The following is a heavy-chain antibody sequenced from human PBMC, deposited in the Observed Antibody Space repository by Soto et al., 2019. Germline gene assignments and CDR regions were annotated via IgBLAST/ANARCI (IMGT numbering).Heavy chain of an antibody. CDR3: AISLNTADYYYYYGMDV. CDR2: TRNKANSYTT. D-gene: IGHD5-18*01. V-gene: IGHV3-72*01. J-gene: IGHJ6*02. CDR1: GFTFSDHY. Sequence: EVQLVESGGGLVQPGGSLRLSCAASGFTFSDHYMDWVRQAPGKGLEWVGRTRNKANSYTTEYAASVKGRFTISRDDSKNSLYLQMNSLKTEDTAVYYCAISLNTADYYYYYGMDVWGQGTTVTVSS.